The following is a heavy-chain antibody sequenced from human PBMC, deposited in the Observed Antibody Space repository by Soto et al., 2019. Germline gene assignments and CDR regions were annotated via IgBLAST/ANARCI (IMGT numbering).Heavy chain of an antibody. Sequence: QVQLVQSGAEVKKPGASVKVSCKSSGYPFTHYGITWVRQAPGQGLEWMGWISPFNGNTNYGQTLKGRVTLTTDTSTSPVYMEVRSLRSADTAVYYCARDQSFDRSYYYGIDVWCQGTTVAVSS. J-gene: IGHJ6*02. V-gene: IGHV1-18*01. CDR3: ARDQSFDRSYYYGIDV. CDR1: GYPFTHYG. D-gene: IGHD3-10*01. CDR2: ISPFNGNT.